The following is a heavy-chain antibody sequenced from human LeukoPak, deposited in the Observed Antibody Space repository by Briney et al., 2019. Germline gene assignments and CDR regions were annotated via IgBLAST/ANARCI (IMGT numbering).Heavy chain of an antibody. CDR1: GFTVNSDY. D-gene: IGHD1-26*01. CDR3: AKDESGSYGSGWFDP. J-gene: IGHJ5*02. V-gene: IGHV3-23*01. CDR2: ISGSGGST. Sequence: GGSLRLSCAASGFTVNSDYMTWVRQAPGKGLEWVSAISGSGGSTYYADSVKGRFTISRDNSKNTLYLQMNSLRAEDTAVYYCAKDESGSYGSGWFDPWGQGTLVTVSS.